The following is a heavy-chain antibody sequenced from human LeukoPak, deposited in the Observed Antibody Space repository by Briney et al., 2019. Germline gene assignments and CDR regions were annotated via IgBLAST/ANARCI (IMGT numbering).Heavy chain of an antibody. D-gene: IGHD5-18*01. CDR3: ARDREAVDTAMVPPFDY. Sequence: GGSLRLSCAASGFTFDDYGMSWVRQAPGKGLEWASGINWNGGSTGYADSVKGRFTISRDNAKNSLYLQMNSLRAEDTALYYCARDREAVDTAMVPPFDYWGQGTLVTVSS. CDR1: GFTFDDYG. J-gene: IGHJ4*02. V-gene: IGHV3-20*04. CDR2: INWNGGST.